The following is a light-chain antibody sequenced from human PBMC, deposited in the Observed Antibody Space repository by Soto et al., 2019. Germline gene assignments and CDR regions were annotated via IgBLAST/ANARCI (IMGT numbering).Light chain of an antibody. CDR3: QQSYSTPPT. J-gene: IGKJ5*01. CDR2: AAS. V-gene: IGKV1-39*01. Sequence: DIQMTRSPSSLSASVGDRVTITVRSSQSISSYLNWYQQKPGKAPKLLIYAASSLQSGVPSRFSGSGSGTDFTLTISSLQPEDFATYYCQQSYSTPPTLGQGTRLEI. CDR1: QSISSY.